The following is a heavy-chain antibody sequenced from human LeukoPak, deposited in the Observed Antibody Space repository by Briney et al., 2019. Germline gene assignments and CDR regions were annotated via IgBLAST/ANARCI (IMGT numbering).Heavy chain of an antibody. D-gene: IGHD1-14*01. CDR3: ARAYGKNYGMDV. J-gene: IGHJ6*02. V-gene: IGHV4-34*01. Sequence: PSETLSLTCAVYGGSFSGYYWSWIRQPPGKGLEWIGEINHSGSTNYNPSLKSRVTISGDTSKNQFSLKLSSVTAADTAVYYCARAYGKNYGMDVWGQGTTVTVSS. CDR2: INHSGST. CDR1: GGSFSGYY.